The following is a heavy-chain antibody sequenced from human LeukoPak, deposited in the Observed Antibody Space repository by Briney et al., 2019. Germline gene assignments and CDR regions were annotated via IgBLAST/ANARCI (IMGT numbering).Heavy chain of an antibody. CDR1: GGSINTYY. Sequence: SETLSLTCTVSGGSINTYYWSWIRQSPGKGLEWIGYIYYSGATNYNPSLKSRVTISLDASKNQVSLRLSSVTAADTAVYYCARHGLISVSFFYYGVDVWGQGTTVTVSS. V-gene: IGHV4-59*08. D-gene: IGHD2-8*01. J-gene: IGHJ6*02. CDR3: ARHGLISVSFFYYGVDV. CDR2: IYYSGAT.